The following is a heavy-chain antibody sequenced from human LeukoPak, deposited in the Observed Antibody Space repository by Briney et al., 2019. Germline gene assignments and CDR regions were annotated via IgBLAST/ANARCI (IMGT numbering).Heavy chain of an antibody. J-gene: IGHJ3*02. D-gene: IGHD5-18*01. CDR2: MHYSGSS. V-gene: IGHV4-39*07. CDR1: GGSIISSNYY. CDR3: ARDTFRGIQLWFSAFDI. Sequence: SETLSLTCTVSGGSIISSNYYWGWIRQPPEKGLEWIGTMHYSGSSYYNPSLKSRVTISLDTSKNQFSLNLRSVTAADTAVYYCARDTFRGIQLWFSAFDIWGQGTMVTVSS.